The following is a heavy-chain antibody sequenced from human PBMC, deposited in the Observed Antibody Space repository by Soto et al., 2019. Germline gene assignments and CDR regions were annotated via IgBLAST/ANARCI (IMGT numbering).Heavy chain of an antibody. Sequence: PSETLSLTCTVSGGSISYYYLSWIRQPPGKGLEWVGYIYYTGTTTYNPSLKSRLTLSVDTSKNQFSLKLRSVSAADTAVYYCARLGRWLQALDSWGQGTLVTVSS. D-gene: IGHD5-12*01. CDR3: ARLGRWLQALDS. CDR1: GGSISYYY. CDR2: IYYTGTT. V-gene: IGHV4-59*08. J-gene: IGHJ4*02.